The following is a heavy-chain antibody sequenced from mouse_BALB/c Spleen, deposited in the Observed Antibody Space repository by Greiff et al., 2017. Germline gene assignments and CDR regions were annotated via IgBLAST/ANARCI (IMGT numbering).Heavy chain of an antibody. CDR2: ISSGGSYT. CDR3: ARYYGGGFDY. V-gene: IGHV5-9-4*01. J-gene: IGHJ2*01. D-gene: IGHD1-2*01. Sequence: EVQLQESGGGLVKPGGSLKLSCAASGFTFSSYAMSWVRQSPEKRLEWVAEISSGGSYTYYPDTVTGRFTISRDNAKNTLYLEMSSLRSEDTAMYYCARYYGGGFDYWGEGTTLTVSS. CDR1: GFTFSSYA.